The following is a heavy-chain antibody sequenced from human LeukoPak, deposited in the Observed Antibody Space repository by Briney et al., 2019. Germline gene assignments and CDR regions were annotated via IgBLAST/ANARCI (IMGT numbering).Heavy chain of an antibody. Sequence: ASVKISCKASGYTFRAYQIHWVQEAPGKGPEWVGRVDPKNGETIYAERFQVRVTITADTSTDTAYMEMSSLRSEDTAVYYCATDHDCGADRDEVHFDTWGQGTMVTVSS. J-gene: IGHJ3*02. D-gene: IGHD2-21*01. CDR1: GYTFRAYQ. V-gene: IGHV1-69-2*01. CDR3: ATDHDCGADRDEVHFDT. CDR2: VDPKNGET.